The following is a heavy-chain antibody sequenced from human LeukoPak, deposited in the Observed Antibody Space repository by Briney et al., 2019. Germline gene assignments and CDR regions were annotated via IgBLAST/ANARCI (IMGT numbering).Heavy chain of an antibody. D-gene: IGHD3-3*01. CDR3: ARLNRYYDFWSGFDY. Sequence: SETLSLTCTVSGGSITIGSYYWSWIRQPAGKGLEWIGRIYVGGSPNYNPSHYSPALKSRVSISVDTSKSQFSLELTSVTAADTAVYYCARLNRYYDFWSGFDYWGQGTLVTVSS. CDR2: IYVGGSP. CDR1: GGSITIGSYY. J-gene: IGHJ4*02. V-gene: IGHV4-61*02.